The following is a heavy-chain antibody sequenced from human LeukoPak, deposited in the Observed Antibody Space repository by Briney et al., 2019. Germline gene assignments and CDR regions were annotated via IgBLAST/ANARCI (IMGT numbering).Heavy chain of an antibody. J-gene: IGHJ4*02. CDR2: IYYSGST. V-gene: IGHV4-39*01. CDR1: GGSLSSSSYC. Sequence: SETLSLTCTVSGGSLSSSSYCGGWIRQPPGKGLEWIGSIYYSGSTYHNPSLKSRVAISVDTSKNQFSLKLSSVTAADTAVYYCATRSGYTYGFDFWGQGTLATVSS. D-gene: IGHD5-18*01. CDR3: ATRSGYTYGFDF.